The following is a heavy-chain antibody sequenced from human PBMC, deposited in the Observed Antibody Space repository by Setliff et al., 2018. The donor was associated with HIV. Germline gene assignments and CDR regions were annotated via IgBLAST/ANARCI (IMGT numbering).Heavy chain of an antibody. V-gene: IGHV3-11*04. CDR2: ISSSGTTI. CDR3: ARDEPTGGIDY. Sequence: GGSLRLSCVVSGLTFNRYWMSWIRQSPGKGLEWISYISSSGTTIYYADSVKGRFTISRDNAKNSLYLEMNSLRAEGTAVYYCARDEPTGGIDYWGQGTLVTVSS. J-gene: IGHJ4*02. CDR1: GLTFNRYW. D-gene: IGHD3-16*01.